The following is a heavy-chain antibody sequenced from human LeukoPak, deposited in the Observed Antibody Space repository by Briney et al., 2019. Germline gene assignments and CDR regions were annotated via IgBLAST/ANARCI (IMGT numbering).Heavy chain of an antibody. CDR2: ISGSGVGT. V-gene: IGHV3-23*01. D-gene: IGHD1-20*01. CDR1: GFTFRNSA. J-gene: IGHJ4*02. Sequence: GGSLRLSCAASGFTFRNSAMSWVRQAPGKGLEWVSTISGSGVGTYYADSAKGRFTISRDNFKNTLYLQMNSLRAEDTAVYYCAKNNWNDMPFVDDWGQGTLVTVSS. CDR3: AKNNWNDMPFVDD.